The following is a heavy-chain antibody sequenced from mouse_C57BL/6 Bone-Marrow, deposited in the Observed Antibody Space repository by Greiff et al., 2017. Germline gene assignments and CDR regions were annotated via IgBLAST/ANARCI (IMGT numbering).Heavy chain of an antibody. CDR1: EYEFPSHD. V-gene: IGHV5-2*01. CDR2: INSDGGST. J-gene: IGHJ1*03. CDR3: ARGDGYHGYFDV. D-gene: IGHD2-3*01. Sequence: EVNVVESGGGLVQPGESLKLSCESNEYEFPSHDMSWVRKTPEKRLELVAAINSDGGSTYYPDTMERRFILSRDNPKKTLYLQLSSLRSEDTALXYGARGDGYHGYFDVWGTGTTVTVSS.